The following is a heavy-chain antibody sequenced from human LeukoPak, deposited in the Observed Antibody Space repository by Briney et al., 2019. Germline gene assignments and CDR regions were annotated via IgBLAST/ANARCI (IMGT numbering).Heavy chain of an antibody. Sequence: SETLSLTCVVYGGSFSGYYWSWIRQPPGRGLEWIGEINHSGSTNYNPSLKSRVTISVDTPKNQFSLEVSSVTAADTAVYYCASGYSSGWTNNWGQGTLVTVSS. V-gene: IGHV4-34*01. CDR3: ASGYSSGWTNN. CDR2: INHSGST. CDR1: GGSFSGYY. D-gene: IGHD6-19*01. J-gene: IGHJ4*02.